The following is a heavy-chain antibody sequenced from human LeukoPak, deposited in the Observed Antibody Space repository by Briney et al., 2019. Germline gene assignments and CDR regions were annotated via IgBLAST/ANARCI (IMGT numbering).Heavy chain of an antibody. CDR3: ASSAPQGRYYDTLDY. Sequence: GGSLRLSCAASGFTFSDYYMSWMRQAPGKGVEWVSYISSNGSTIYYADSVKGRFTISRDNAKNSLYLQMNSLRAEDTAVYYCASSAPQGRYYDTLDYWGQGTLVTVSS. V-gene: IGHV3-11*01. D-gene: IGHD3-22*01. J-gene: IGHJ4*02. CDR2: ISSNGSTI. CDR1: GFTFSDYY.